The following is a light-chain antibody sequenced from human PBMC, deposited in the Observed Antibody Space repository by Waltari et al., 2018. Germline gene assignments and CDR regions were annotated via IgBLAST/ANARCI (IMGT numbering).Light chain of an antibody. CDR1: SSDVGSHHL. Sequence: QSALTQPASVSGSPGPPITISCTGTSSDVGSHHLVHWYQHHHGRAPKVMIYEVNKRPSGVSHRFYASKSGNTASLTISGLQAEDEADYYCCSYAGTTTWVFGGGTKLTVL. CDR2: EVN. J-gene: IGLJ3*02. V-gene: IGLV2-23*02. CDR3: CSYAGTTTWV.